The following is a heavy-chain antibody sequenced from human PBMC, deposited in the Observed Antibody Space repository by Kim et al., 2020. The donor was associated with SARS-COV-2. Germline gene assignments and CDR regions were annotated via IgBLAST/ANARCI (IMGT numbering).Heavy chain of an antibody. J-gene: IGHJ4*02. D-gene: IGHD3-16*02. CDR3: ASLYYDYVWGSYRPAGYFDY. Sequence: SQTLSLTCTVSGGSISSYYWSWIRQPPGKGLEWIGYIYYSGSTNYNPSLKSRVTISVDTSKNQFSLKLSSVTAADTAVYYCASLYYDYVWGSYRPAGYFDYWGQGTLVTVSS. CDR1: GGSISSYY. CDR2: IYYSGST. V-gene: IGHV4-59*13.